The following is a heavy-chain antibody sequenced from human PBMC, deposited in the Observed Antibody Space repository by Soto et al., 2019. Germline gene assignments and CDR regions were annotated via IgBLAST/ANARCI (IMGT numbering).Heavy chain of an antibody. CDR3: ASNSGAEINSGYDFGVKYYYYYGMDV. CDR1: GYTFTSYA. CDR2: INAGNGNT. Sequence: ASVKVSCKASGYTFTSYAMHWVRQAPGQRLEWMGWINAGNGNTKYSQKFQGRVTITRDTSASTAHMELSSLRSEDTAVYYCASNSGAEINSGYDFGVKYYYYYGMDVWGQGTTVTVSS. V-gene: IGHV1-3*01. J-gene: IGHJ6*02. D-gene: IGHD5-12*01.